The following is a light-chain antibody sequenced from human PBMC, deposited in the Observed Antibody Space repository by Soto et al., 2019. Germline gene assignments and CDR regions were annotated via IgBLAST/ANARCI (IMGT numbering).Light chain of an antibody. CDR1: SPNIGAGYD. CDR2: GNT. CDR3: QSFDSSLNGVV. Sequence: QSVLTKPPSVSGAPGQRATISCTGSSPNIGAGYDVHWYQQLPGTAPKLLIYGNTNRPSGVPDRFSGSKSGTSASLAITGLQAEDEADYYCQSFDSSLNGVVFGGGTKLTVL. J-gene: IGLJ2*01. V-gene: IGLV1-40*01.